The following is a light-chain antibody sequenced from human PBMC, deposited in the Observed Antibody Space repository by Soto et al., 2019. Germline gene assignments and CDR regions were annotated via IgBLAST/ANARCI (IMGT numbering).Light chain of an antibody. CDR3: QHRSNWPT. J-gene: IGKJ5*01. Sequence: EIVLTQSPATLSVSPGERATLSCRASQSVSNYLAWYQQKPGQAPRLLMYDASNRATGIPAKFSGSGSGTDFTLTITSLEPEDFAVYYCQHRSNWPTFGQGTRLEIK. CDR2: DAS. V-gene: IGKV3-11*01. CDR1: QSVSNY.